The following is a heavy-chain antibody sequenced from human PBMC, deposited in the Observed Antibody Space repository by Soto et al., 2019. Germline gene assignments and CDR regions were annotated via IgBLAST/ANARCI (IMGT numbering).Heavy chain of an antibody. CDR1: GYTFTNYW. V-gene: IGHV5-51*01. Sequence: GESLKISCKGSGYTFTNYWIGWVRQMPGKVLEWMGIIYPGDSDTKYNPSFQGQVTISADKSITTTYLQWSSLRASDTAIYYCAASIFYYGMDVWGQGTTVTVSS. J-gene: IGHJ6*02. CDR2: IYPGDSDT. CDR3: AASIFYYGMDV.